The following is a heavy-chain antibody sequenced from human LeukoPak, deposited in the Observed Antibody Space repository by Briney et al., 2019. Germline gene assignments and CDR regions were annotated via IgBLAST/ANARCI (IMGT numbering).Heavy chain of an antibody. D-gene: IGHD2-2*01. V-gene: IGHV4-31*03. CDR1: GGSISSGGYY. CDR3: ARTLVVPAANYWFDP. CDR2: IYYSGST. J-gene: IGHJ5*02. Sequence: PSQTLSLTCTVSGGSISSGGYYWSWIRQHPGKGLEWIGYIYYSGSTYYNPSLKSRVTISVDTSKNQFSLKLRSVTAADTAVYYCARTLVVPAANYWFDPWGQGTLVTVSS.